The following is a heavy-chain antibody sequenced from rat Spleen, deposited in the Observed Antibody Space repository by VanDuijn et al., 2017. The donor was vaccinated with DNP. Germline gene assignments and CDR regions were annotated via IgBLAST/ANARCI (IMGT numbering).Heavy chain of an antibody. V-gene: IGHV3-1*01. D-gene: IGHD1-4*01. Sequence: VQLQESGPGLVKPPQSLSLTCSVTGYSITSNYWGWIRKFPGDKMEWIGHISYSGSTTYNPSLESRISITRDTSKNQFFLHLNSVTTADTATYYCARQPSGMDYWGQGVMVIVSS. CDR3: ARQPSGMDY. CDR1: GYSITSNY. CDR2: ISYSGST. J-gene: IGHJ2*01.